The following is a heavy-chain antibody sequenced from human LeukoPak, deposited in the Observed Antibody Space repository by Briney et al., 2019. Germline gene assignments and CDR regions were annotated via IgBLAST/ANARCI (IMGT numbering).Heavy chain of an antibody. J-gene: IGHJ4*02. CDR1: GGSISSYY. D-gene: IGHD6-6*01. CDR3: ARGVAARPPYYFDY. Sequence: SETLSLTCTVSGGSISSYYWSWIRPPAGKGLEWIGRIYTSGSTNYNPSLKSRVTMSVDTSKNQFSLKLSSVTAADTAVYYCARGVAARPPYYFDYWGQGTLVTVSS. CDR2: IYTSGST. V-gene: IGHV4-4*07.